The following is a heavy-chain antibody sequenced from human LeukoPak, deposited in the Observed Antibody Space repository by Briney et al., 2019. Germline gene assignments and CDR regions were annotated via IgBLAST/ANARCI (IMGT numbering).Heavy chain of an antibody. CDR2: ISSSSSYI. CDR1: GFTFSSYS. J-gene: IGHJ4*02. Sequence: GGSLRLSCAASGFTFSSYSMNWVRQAPGKGLGWVSSISSSSSYIYYADSVKGRITISRDNAKNSLYLQMNSLRAEDTAVYYCARTYCTNGVCYWYYFDYWGQGTLVTVSS. V-gene: IGHV3-21*01. D-gene: IGHD2-8*01. CDR3: ARTYCTNGVCYWYYFDY.